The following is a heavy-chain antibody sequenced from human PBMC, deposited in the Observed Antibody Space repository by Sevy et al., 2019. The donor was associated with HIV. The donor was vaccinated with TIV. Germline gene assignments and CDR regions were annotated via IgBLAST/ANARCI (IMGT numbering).Heavy chain of an antibody. CDR1: GYTFASYD. CDR2: MSPHSGNT. J-gene: IGHJ6*02. CDR3: ARARLPTTADYYYYGMDV. Sequence: ASVKVSCKASGYTFASYDINWVRQATGQRLEWMGWMSPHSGNTGYAQKFQGRVTMTRNTSISTAYMELSSLRSEDTAVYYCARARLPTTADYYYYGMDVWGQGTTVTVSS. D-gene: IGHD4-17*01. V-gene: IGHV1-8*01.